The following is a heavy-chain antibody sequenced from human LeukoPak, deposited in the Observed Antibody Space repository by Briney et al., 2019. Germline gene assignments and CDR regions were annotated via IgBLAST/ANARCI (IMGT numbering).Heavy chain of an antibody. CDR3: ARRSIVVVPAASGWFDP. V-gene: IGHV4-34*01. CDR2: INHSGST. Sequence: SETLSLTCAVYGGSFSGYYWSWIRQPPGKGLEWIGEINHSGSTNYNPSLKSRVTISVDTSKNQFSLKLSSVTAADTAVYYCARRSIVVVPAASGWFDPWGPGTLVTVSS. D-gene: IGHD2-2*01. J-gene: IGHJ5*02. CDR1: GGSFSGYY.